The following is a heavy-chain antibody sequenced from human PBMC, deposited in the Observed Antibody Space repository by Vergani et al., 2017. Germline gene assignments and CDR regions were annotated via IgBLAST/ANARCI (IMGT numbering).Heavy chain of an antibody. J-gene: IGHJ4*02. CDR1: EYSFGNYW. CDR3: ARHTTYTDS. V-gene: IGHV5-51*01. CDR2: IYPADSDT. Sequence: EVELVQSGPEMRKPGESLKISCKGSEYSFGNYWIGWVRQMPGKGLEWMGIIYPADSDTRYSPSFQGQVTISADKSISTAFLQWDSLKASDTAIYYCARHTTYTDSWGQGTVVTVAS. D-gene: IGHD1-1*01.